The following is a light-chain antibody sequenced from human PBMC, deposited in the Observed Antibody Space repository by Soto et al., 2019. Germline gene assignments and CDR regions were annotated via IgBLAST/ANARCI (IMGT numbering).Light chain of an antibody. V-gene: IGLV2-14*01. CDR1: TSDFVNYNY. CDR2: EVS. J-gene: IGLJ2*01. Sequence: QSVLTQPPSLSGSPGQSVTIPCSGTTSDFVNYNYVSWYQHHPGKAPQLILFEVSNRPSGVSSRFSGSKSGNTASLIISGLQAEDEAYYYCSSYTVSTDVVFGGGTKLTVL. CDR3: SSYTVSTDVV.